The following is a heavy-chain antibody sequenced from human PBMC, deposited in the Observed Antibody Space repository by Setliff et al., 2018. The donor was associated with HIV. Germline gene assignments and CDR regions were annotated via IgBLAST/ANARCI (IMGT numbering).Heavy chain of an antibody. D-gene: IGHD2-15*01. CDR2: VSPSGDAT. J-gene: IGHJ6*02. CDR3: AKEPGGYCSGGSCYWSRDYYYGMDV. Sequence: GGSLRLSCAASGLIFSNYALTWVRQAPGKGLEWVSTVSPSGDATYYADSVKGRFTISRDNSKNTLYLQMNSLRAEDTAVYYCAKEPGGYCSGGSCYWSRDYYYGMDVWGQGTTVTVSS. CDR1: GLIFSNYA. V-gene: IGHV3-23*01.